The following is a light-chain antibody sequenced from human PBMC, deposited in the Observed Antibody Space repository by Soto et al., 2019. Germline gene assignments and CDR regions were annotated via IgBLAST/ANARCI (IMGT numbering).Light chain of an antibody. Sequence: NFMLTQPHSVSESPGKTLSISCTRSSGSIANNYLQWYQQRQGSAPTTVIYENNQRLSGVPDRFSCSTDGSSNSSSLTISGLHTEDEADYYCQSYDSDFVVFGGGTKVTVL. CDR3: QSYDSDFVV. V-gene: IGLV6-57*04. CDR1: SGSIANNY. CDR2: ENN. J-gene: IGLJ2*01.